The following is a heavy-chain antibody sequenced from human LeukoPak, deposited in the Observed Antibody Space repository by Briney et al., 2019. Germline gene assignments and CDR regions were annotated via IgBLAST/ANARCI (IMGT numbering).Heavy chain of an antibody. D-gene: IGHD1-26*01. CDR3: ARLRLSGSYPDY. CDR1: GFTFSSYE. CDR2: ISSSGSTI. V-gene: IGHV3-48*03. Sequence: GGSLRLSCAASGFTFSSYEMNWVRQAPGKGLEWVSYISSSGSTIYYADSVKGRFTISRDNAKNSLYLRMNSLRAEDTAVYYCARLRLSGSYPDYWGQGTLVTVSS. J-gene: IGHJ4*02.